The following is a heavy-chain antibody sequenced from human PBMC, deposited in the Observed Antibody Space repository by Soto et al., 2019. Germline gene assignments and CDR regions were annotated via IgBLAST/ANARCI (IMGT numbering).Heavy chain of an antibody. Sequence: SETLSLTCTVSGGSAPSGSYYWSWIRQPPGKGLEWIGYIYYSGNTNYNPSLKSRVTISVDTSKNQISLKLRSVTAADTAVYYCARDQGIAVAVFDYWGQGTLVTLSS. CDR1: GGSAPSGSYY. V-gene: IGHV4-61*01. CDR3: ARDQGIAVAVFDY. D-gene: IGHD6-19*01. J-gene: IGHJ4*02. CDR2: IYYSGNT.